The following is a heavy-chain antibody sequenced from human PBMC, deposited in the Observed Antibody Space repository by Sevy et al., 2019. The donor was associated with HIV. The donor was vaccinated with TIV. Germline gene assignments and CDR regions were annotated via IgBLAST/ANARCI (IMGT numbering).Heavy chain of an antibody. CDR1: GYTFNGYY. D-gene: IGHD3-16*01. CDR3: ACYAIDVFYI. V-gene: IGHV1-2*06. J-gene: IGHJ3*02. Sequence: ASVKVSCQASGYTFNGYYIHWVRQAPGQGLEWMGRINPNSGGTNYAQKFQGRVTMIRDTSISTAYMELSRLRSDDTAVYYCACYAIDVFYIWGQGTTVTVSS. CDR2: INPNSGGT.